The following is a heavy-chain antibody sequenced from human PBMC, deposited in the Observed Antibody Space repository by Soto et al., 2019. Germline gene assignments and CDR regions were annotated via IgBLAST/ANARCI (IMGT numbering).Heavy chain of an antibody. Sequence: EVQLLESGGGLVQPGGSLRLSCAASGFTFSSYAMSWDRQAPGKGLEWVSAISGSGGSTYYADSVKGRFTISRDNSKNTLYLQMNRRRAEDTGVYYCAIDVVVSSRGLFDPWGQGTLVTVSS. D-gene: IGHD2-15*01. CDR2: ISGSGGST. V-gene: IGHV3-23*01. CDR3: AIDVVVSSRGLFDP. J-gene: IGHJ5*02. CDR1: GFTFSSYA.